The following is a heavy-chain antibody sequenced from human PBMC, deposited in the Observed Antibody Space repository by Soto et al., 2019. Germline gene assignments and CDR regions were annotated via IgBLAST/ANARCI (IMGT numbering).Heavy chain of an antibody. D-gene: IGHD2-15*01. Sequence: GSSVKVSCKAPGYIFTAYSMHWVRQAPGQGLEWMGVVNPSGGSTNYAQKFQVRITMTRDTSTSTVYMDLSSLTSEDTAVYYCAREENCSDGICYSEYFQRWG. CDR2: VNPSGGST. J-gene: IGHJ1*01. CDR3: AREENCSDGICYSEYFQR. V-gene: IGHV1-46*01. CDR1: GYIFTAYS.